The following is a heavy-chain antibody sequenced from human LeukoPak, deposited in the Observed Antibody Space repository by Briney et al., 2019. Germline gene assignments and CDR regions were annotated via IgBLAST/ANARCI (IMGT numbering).Heavy chain of an antibody. CDR1: GFTFSSYA. Sequence: GGSLRLSCAASGFTFSSYAMSWVRQAPGKGLEWVSAISGSGGSTYYADSVKGRFTISRDNSKNTLYLQMNSLRAEDTAVYYCAKEALRDYSDLYNWFDPWGQGTLVTVSS. CDR3: AKEALRDYSDLYNWFDP. CDR2: ISGSGGST. D-gene: IGHD4-11*01. J-gene: IGHJ5*02. V-gene: IGHV3-23*01.